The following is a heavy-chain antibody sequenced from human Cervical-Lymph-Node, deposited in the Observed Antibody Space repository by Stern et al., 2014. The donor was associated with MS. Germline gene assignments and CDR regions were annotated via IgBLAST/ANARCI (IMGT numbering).Heavy chain of an antibody. CDR2: ISGSDGST. Sequence: MQLVESGGTLVQPGGSLRLSCAASGFTFSSYAMSWVRQAPGKGLEWVSVISGSDGSTFYADSVKGRFTISRDNSKNTLFLQMNSLRAEDTAVYYCAKVYGSGPFDYWGQGTLVTVSS. V-gene: IGHV3-23*04. D-gene: IGHD6-19*01. J-gene: IGHJ4*02. CDR1: GFTFSSYA. CDR3: AKVYGSGPFDY.